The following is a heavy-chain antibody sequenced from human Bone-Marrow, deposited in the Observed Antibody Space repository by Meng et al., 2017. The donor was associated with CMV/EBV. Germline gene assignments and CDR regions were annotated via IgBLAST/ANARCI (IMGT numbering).Heavy chain of an antibody. D-gene: IGHD3-3*01. Sequence: GESLKISCAASGLSINIYAMSWVRQAPGKGLEWVSAISGSGGSTYYADSVKGRFTISRDNSKNTLYLQMNSLRAEDTAVYYCAKERITIFGVDPRQNWFYPWGQGTLVTVSS. CDR1: GLSINIYA. CDR2: ISGSGGST. J-gene: IGHJ5*02. V-gene: IGHV3-23*01. CDR3: AKERITIFGVDPRQNWFYP.